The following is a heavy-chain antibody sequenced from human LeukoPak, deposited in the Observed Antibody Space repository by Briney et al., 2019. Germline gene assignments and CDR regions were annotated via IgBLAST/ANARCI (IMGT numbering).Heavy chain of an antibody. CDR3: ARDQRCSGGSCYYYGLDV. CDR2: ISNSGSTI. CDR1: GFTFSDHY. Sequence: PGGSLRLSCAASGFTFSDHYMIWIRQAPGKGLESVSYISNSGSTIYYADSVRGRFTGSRDNAKNSLYLQMNSLRAEDTAVYYCARDQRCSGGSCYYYGLDVWGQGTTVTVSS. J-gene: IGHJ6*02. V-gene: IGHV3-11*01. D-gene: IGHD2-15*01.